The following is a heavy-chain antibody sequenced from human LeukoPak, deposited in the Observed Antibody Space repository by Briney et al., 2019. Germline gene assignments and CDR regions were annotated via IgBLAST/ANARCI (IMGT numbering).Heavy chain of an antibody. CDR2: IYYSGST. V-gene: IGHV4-59*01. CDR3: AGRHGDFYFDY. J-gene: IGHJ4*02. CDR1: GGSISSYY. Sequence: PSETLSLTCTVSGGSISSYYWSWIRQPPGKGLEWIGYIYYSGSTNYNPSLKSRVTISVDTSKNQFSLKLSSVTAADTAVYYCAGRHGDFYFDYWGQGTLVTVSS. D-gene: IGHD3-10*01.